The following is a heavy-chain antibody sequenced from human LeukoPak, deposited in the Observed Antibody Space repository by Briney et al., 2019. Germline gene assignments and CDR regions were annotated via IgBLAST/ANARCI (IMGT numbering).Heavy chain of an antibody. CDR2: ISSNGGST. D-gene: IGHD3-10*01. CDR1: GFTFSSYA. CDR3: VKPYGSGSYYANWFDP. Sequence: GGSLRLSCSASGFTFSSYAMHWVRQAPGKGLEYVSAISSNGGSTYYADSVKGRFTISRDNSKNTLYLQMSSLRAEDTAVYYCVKPYGSGSYYANWFDPWGQGTLVTVSS. J-gene: IGHJ5*02. V-gene: IGHV3-64D*06.